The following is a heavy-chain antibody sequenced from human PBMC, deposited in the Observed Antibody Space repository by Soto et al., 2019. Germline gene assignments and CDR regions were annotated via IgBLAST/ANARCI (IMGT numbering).Heavy chain of an antibody. CDR1: GFTFSSYW. V-gene: IGHV3-7*03. D-gene: IGHD6-19*01. CDR2: IKQDGSEK. CDR3: ARLIYSSGWLRSYGMDV. Sequence: LSCAASGFTFSSYWMSWVRQAPGKGLEWVANIKQDGSEKYYVDSVKGRFTISRDNAKNSLYLQMNSLRAEDTAVYYCARLIYSSGWLRSYGMDVWGQGTTVTVSS. J-gene: IGHJ6*02.